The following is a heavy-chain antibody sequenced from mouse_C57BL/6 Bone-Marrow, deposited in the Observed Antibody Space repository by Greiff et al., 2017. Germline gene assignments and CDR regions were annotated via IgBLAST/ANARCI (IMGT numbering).Heavy chain of an antibody. D-gene: IGHD2-5*01. Sequence: SGTVLARPGASVKMSCKTSGYTFTSYWMHWVKQRPGQGLEWIGAIYPGNSDTSYNQKFKGKAKLTAVTSASTAYMELSSLTNEYSAVYYCTRPPYYSNYGYAMDYWGQGTSVTVSS. CDR1: GYTFTSYW. CDR3: TRPPYYSNYGYAMDY. CDR2: IYPGNSDT. V-gene: IGHV1-5*01. J-gene: IGHJ4*01.